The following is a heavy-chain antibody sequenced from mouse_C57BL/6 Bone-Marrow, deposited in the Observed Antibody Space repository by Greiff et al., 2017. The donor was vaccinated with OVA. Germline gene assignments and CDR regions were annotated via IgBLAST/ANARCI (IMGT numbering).Heavy chain of an antibody. J-gene: IGHJ3*01. CDR1: GYTFTSYW. D-gene: IGHD2-1*01. CDR3: ARENYYGQFAY. V-gene: IGHV1-64*01. CDR2: IHPNSGST. Sequence: QVQLQQPGAELVKPGASVKLSCKASGYTFTSYWMHWVKQRPGQGLEWLGMIHPNSGSTNYNEKFKSKATLTVDKSSSTAYMQLSSLTSEDSAVYYCARENYYGQFAYWGQGTLVTVSA.